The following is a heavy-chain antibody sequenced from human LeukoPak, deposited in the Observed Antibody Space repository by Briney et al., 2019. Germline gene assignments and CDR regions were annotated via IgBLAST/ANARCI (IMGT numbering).Heavy chain of an antibody. CDR1: GFTFSSYS. D-gene: IGHD6-13*01. V-gene: IGHV3-48*01. CDR2: ISSSSSTI. CDR3: ARDPSIAAAQYYMDV. J-gene: IGHJ6*03. Sequence: GGLLRLSCAASGFTFSSYSMNWARQAPGKGLEWVSYISSSSSTIYYADSVKGRFTISRDNAKNSLYLQMNSLRAEDTAVYYCARDPSIAAAQYYMDVWGKGTTVTVSS.